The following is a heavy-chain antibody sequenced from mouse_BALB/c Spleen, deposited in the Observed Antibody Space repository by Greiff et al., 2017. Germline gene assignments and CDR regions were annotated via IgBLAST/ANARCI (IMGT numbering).Heavy chain of an antibody. V-gene: IGHV5-9-4*01. D-gene: IGHD2-1*01. CDR3: ARKGDGNYGGHAMDY. J-gene: IGHJ4*01. Sequence: EVHLVESGGGLVKPGGSLKLSCAASGFTFSSYAMSWVRQSPEKRLEWVAEISSGGSYTYYPDTVTGRFTISRDNAKNTLYLEMSSLRSEDTAMYYCARKGDGNYGGHAMDYWGQGTSVTVSS. CDR2: ISSGGSYT. CDR1: GFTFSSYA.